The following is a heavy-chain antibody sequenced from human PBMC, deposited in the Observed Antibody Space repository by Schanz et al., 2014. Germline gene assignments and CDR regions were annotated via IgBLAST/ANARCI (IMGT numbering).Heavy chain of an antibody. V-gene: IGHV3-33*06. CDR1: GFTFSSYG. CDR3: VKDLQRELLRDDHYYRMDV. CDR2: VCYDGSKK. Sequence: LVESGGGVVQPGRSLRLSCAASGFTFSSYGMHWVRQVPGKGLEWVAVVCYDGSKKYYADSVKGRFTTSRDNSKNTMYLQMNSLRAEDTAVYYCVKDLQRELLRDDHYYRMDVWGQGTTVTVSS. D-gene: IGHD1-26*01. J-gene: IGHJ6*02.